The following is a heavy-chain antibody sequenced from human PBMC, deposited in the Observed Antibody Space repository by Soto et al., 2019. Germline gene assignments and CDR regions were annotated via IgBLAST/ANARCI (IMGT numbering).Heavy chain of an antibody. CDR1: GFRFDDHG. D-gene: IGHD6-19*01. Sequence: EVKLVESGGGMVRPGGSLRLSCTASGFRFDDHGRTWVRQAPGKGLEWVAGITWNGVTTGYADSVKGRFIITRDNAKNSLHLQMNSLRVEYTALYYCARDGGVVVAVDAFDVWGQGTMVTVSS. V-gene: IGHV3-20*04. CDR3: ARDGGVVVAVDAFDV. CDR2: ITWNGVTT. J-gene: IGHJ3*01.